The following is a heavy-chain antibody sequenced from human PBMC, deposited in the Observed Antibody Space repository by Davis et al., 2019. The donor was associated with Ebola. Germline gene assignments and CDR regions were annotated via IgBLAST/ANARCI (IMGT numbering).Heavy chain of an antibody. CDR2: INPNSGGT. D-gene: IGHD6-19*01. CDR3: ARVDGTYSSGSLDV. J-gene: IGHJ6*02. Sequence: ASVKVSCKASGYTFTGYYMHWVRQAPGQGLEWMGWINPNSGGTNYAQKFQGRVTMTRDTSISTAYMELSRLRSDDTAVYYCARVDGTYSSGSLDVWGQGTTVTVSS. V-gene: IGHV1-2*02. CDR1: GYTFTGYY.